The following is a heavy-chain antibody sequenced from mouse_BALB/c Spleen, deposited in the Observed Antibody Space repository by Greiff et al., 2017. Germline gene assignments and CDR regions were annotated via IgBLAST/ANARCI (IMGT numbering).Heavy chain of an antibody. CDR3: ARCPDY. V-gene: IGHV5-17*02. CDR1: GFTFSSFG. D-gene: IGHD6-1*01. J-gene: IGHJ2*01. Sequence: EVQVVESGGGLVQPGGSRKLSCAASGFTFSSFGMHWVRQAPVKGLEWVAYISSGSSTDYYADTVTGRFTISRDNPKNTLFLHMTSLRSEDTAMYYSARCPDYWGQGTTLTVSS. CDR2: ISSGSSTD.